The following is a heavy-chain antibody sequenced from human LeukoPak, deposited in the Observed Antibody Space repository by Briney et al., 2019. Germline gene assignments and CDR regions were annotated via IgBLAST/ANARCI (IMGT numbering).Heavy chain of an antibody. CDR3: ARGFYGSGSSGLDY. CDR2: ISSSGSTI. V-gene: IGHV3-48*03. CDR1: GFTFSSYE. Sequence: PGGSLRLSSAASGFTFSSYEMNWVRQAPGKGLEWVSYISSSGSTIYYADSVKGRFTISRDNAKNSLYLQMNSLRAEDTAVYYCARGFYGSGSSGLDYWGQGTLVTVSS. J-gene: IGHJ4*02. D-gene: IGHD3-10*01.